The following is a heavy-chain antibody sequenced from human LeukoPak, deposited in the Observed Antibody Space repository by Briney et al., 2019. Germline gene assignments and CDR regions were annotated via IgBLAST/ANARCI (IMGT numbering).Heavy chain of an antibody. Sequence: SVKVSCKASGYTFTGYYMHWVRQAPGQGLEWMGWINPNSGGTNYAQTFQGRVTMTRDTSISTAYMELSGLRSDDTAVYYCAREHLTGDGAFDIWGQGTMVTVSS. CDR1: GYTFTGYY. CDR3: AREHLTGDGAFDI. D-gene: IGHD7-27*01. V-gene: IGHV1-2*02. J-gene: IGHJ3*02. CDR2: INPNSGGT.